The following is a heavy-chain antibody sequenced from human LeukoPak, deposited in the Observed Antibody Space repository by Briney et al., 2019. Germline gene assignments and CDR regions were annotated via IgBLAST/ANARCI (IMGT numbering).Heavy chain of an antibody. CDR2: ISSNGGST. CDR1: GFTFSSYA. J-gene: IGHJ6*02. V-gene: IGHV3-64D*09. D-gene: IGHD5-24*01. Sequence: PGGSLRLSCSASGFTFSSYAMHWVRQAPGKGLEYVSAISSNGGSTYYADSVKGRFTISRDNSKNTLYLQMSSLRAEDTAVYYCAREMATIIPGMDVWGQGTTVTVSS. CDR3: AREMATIIPGMDV.